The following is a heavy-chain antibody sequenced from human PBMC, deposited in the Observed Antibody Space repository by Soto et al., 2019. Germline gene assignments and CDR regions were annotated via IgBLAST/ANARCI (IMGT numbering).Heavy chain of an antibody. J-gene: IGHJ6*03. D-gene: IGHD3-3*01. CDR3: AKDPSRRPKTSFGVGRRPDYYMDV. CDR1: GFTFSSYS. CDR2: ISGSGGST. V-gene: IGHV3-23*01. Sequence: GGSLRLSCAASGFTFSSYSXSWVRQAPGKGLEWVSAISGSGGSTYYADPVKGRITISRDNTKNTLYLQMNSLRAEDTAVYYCAKDPSRRPKTSFGVGRRPDYYMDVWGKGTTVNVSS.